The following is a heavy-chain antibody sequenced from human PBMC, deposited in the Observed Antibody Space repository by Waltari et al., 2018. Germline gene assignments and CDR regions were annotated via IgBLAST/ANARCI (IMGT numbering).Heavy chain of an antibody. J-gene: IGHJ4*02. Sequence: EVKLLESGGGLVQPGGSLRLSCAASGFTFSSYAMSWVRPAPGKGLEWVSAISGSGGSTYYADSVKGRFTISRDNSKNTLYLQMNSLRAEDTAVYYCAKALRFLEWLSYYFDYWGQGTLVTVSS. D-gene: IGHD3-3*01. CDR3: AKALRFLEWLSYYFDY. V-gene: IGHV3-23*01. CDR1: GFTFSSYA. CDR2: ISGSGGST.